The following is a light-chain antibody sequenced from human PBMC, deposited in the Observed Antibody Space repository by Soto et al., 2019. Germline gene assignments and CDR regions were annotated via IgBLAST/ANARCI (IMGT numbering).Light chain of an antibody. CDR3: QQYNNWPRGT. J-gene: IGKJ1*01. Sequence: IVMTQSPASLSVSPGEGATISCRASQSVSNNLAWYQQKPGQAPRLLIYGASTRATGIPARFSGSGSGTDFTLTLSSLQSEDFAVYYCQQYNNWPRGTLGQGTRVEIK. CDR1: QSVSNN. CDR2: GAS. V-gene: IGKV3-15*01.